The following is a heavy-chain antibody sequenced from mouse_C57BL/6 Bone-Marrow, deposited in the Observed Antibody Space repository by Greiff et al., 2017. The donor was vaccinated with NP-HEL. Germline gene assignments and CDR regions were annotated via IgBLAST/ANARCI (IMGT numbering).Heavy chain of an antibody. CDR2: INPNNGGT. V-gene: IGHV1-18*01. J-gene: IGHJ4*01. D-gene: IGHD1-1*01. CDR3: ARHPPHYYGSSYGYAMDY. Sequence: VQLQQSGPELVKPGASVKIPCKASGYTFTDYNMDWVKQSHGKSLEWIGDINPNNGGTIYNQKFKGKATLTVDKSSSTAYMELRSLTSEDTAVYYCARHPPHYYGSSYGYAMDYWGQGTSVTVSS. CDR1: GYTFTDYN.